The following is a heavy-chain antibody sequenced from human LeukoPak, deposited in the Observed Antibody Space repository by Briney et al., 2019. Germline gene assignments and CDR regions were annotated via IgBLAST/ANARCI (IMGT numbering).Heavy chain of an antibody. J-gene: IGHJ4*02. V-gene: IGHV3-23*01. CDR1: GITLSNYG. Sequence: GGSLRLSCGVSGITLSNYGKSWVRQAPGKGLEWVAGISDSGGRTNYADSVKSRFTISRDSPKNTLYLQMNSLRVEDTAVYFCAKRGVVIRVVLVGFHKEAYYFDSWGQGALVTVSS. CDR3: AKRGVVIRVVLVGFHKEAYYFDS. D-gene: IGHD3-10*01. CDR2: ISDSGGRT.